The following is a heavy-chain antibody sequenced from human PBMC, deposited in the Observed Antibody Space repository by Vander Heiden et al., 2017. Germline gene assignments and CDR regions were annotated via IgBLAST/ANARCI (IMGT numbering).Heavy chain of an antibody. V-gene: IGHV1-69*01. Sequence: VQLVQSGAEVKKPGSSVKVSWKASGGTFSRYAIRWVRQAPGQALEWMGGIIPIFGTANYAQKFQGRVTITADESTSTAYMELSSLRSEDTAVYYCARGDSSGYRDAFDIWGQRTMVTVSS. J-gene: IGHJ3*02. CDR2: IIPIFGTA. D-gene: IGHD3-22*01. CDR3: ARGDSSGYRDAFDI. CDR1: GGTFSRYA.